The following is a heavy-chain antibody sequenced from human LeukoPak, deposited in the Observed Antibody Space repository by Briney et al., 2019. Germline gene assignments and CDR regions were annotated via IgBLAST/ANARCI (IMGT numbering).Heavy chain of an antibody. CDR1: GYTFTSYY. D-gene: IGHD3-9*01. V-gene: IGHV1-46*01. Sequence: ASVKVSCKASGYTFTSYYMHWVRQAPGQGLEGMGIINPSGGSTSYAQKFQGRVTMTRDMSTSTVYMELSSLRSEDTAVYYCARDRVGYDILTGYYIFDYWGQGTLVTVSS. CDR3: ARDRVGYDILTGYYIFDY. CDR2: INPSGGST. J-gene: IGHJ4*02.